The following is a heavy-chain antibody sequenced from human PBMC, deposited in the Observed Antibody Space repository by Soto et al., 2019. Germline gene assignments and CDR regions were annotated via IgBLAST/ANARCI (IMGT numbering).Heavy chain of an antibody. CDR1: GDSISSSNFY. CDR2: IYYSGSST. J-gene: IGHJ4*02. CDR3: TRDSSRWNYFV. V-gene: IGHV4-61*01. D-gene: IGHD1-7*01. Sequence: QVLLQESGPGLVEPSETLSLTCTVSGDSISSSNFYWSWVRQPPGKGLEWIGYIYYSGSSTNYNPSLKSXXSXSXXTSKNQFSLRLNSVTAADTAVYYCTRDSSRWNYFVWGQGTLVTVSS.